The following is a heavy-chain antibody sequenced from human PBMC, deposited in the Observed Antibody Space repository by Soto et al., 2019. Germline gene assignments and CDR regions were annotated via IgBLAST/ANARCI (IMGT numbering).Heavy chain of an antibody. D-gene: IGHD6-19*01. CDR1: GGSISSGGYS. CDR2: IYHSGST. CDR3: ARDRYRSGWRGLMNGMDV. V-gene: IGHV4-30-2*01. Sequence: PSETLSLTCAVSGGSISSGGYSWSWIRQPPGKGLEWIGYIYHSGSTYYNPSLKSRVTISVDRSKNQFSLKLSSVTAADTAVYYCARDRYRSGWRGLMNGMDVWGQGTTVTVSS. J-gene: IGHJ6*02.